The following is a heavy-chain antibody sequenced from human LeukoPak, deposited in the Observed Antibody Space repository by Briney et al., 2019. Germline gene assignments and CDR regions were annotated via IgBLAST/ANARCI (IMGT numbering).Heavy chain of an antibody. D-gene: IGHD3-3*01. CDR3: ARSGPICFWSGYTYYYGMDV. CDR1: GFTFSSYE. V-gene: IGHV3-48*03. CDR2: ISSSGSTI. Sequence: GGSLRLSCAASGFTFSSYEMNWVRQAPGKGLEWVSYISSSGSTIYYADSVKGRFTISRDNAKNSLYLQMNSLRAEDTAVYYCARSGPICFWSGYTYYYGMDVWGQGTTVTVSS. J-gene: IGHJ6*02.